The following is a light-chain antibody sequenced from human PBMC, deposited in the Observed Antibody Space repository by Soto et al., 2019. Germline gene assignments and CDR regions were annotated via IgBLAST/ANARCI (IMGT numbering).Light chain of an antibody. Sequence: DIQMTQSPSSLPASVGDRVTITCRASQSISTFLYWYQHKPGKAPNLLIYTASSLQSGVPSRLSGRGTGTDFTPTISSLEPEDFATYYSQQTFSIPYTVGQGTKLLIK. CDR2: TAS. CDR1: QSISTF. V-gene: IGKV1-39*01. CDR3: QQTFSIPYT. J-gene: IGKJ2*01.